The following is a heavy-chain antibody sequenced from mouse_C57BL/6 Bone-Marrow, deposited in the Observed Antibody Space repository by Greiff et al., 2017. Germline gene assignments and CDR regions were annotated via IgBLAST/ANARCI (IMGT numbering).Heavy chain of an antibody. CDR2: IDPETGGT. J-gene: IGHJ3*01. CDR3: TRGPRFAY. CDR1: GYTFTDYE. V-gene: IGHV1-15*01. Sequence: QVQLQQSGAELVRPGASVTLSCKASGYTFTDYEMHWVKQTPVHGLEWIGAIDPETGGTAYNQKFKGKAILTADKYSSTAYMELRSLTSEDSAVYYCTRGPRFAYWGQGTLVTVSA.